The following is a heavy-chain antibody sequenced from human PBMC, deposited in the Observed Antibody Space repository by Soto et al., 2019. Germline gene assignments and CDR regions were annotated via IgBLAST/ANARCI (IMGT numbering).Heavy chain of an antibody. CDR2: IYYSGST. D-gene: IGHD3-16*02. CDR3: ARIVVSYDYVWGSYRSYYFDY. Sequence: SETLSLTCTVSGGSISSGGYYWSWIRQHPGKGLEWIGYIYYSGSTYYNPSLKSRVTISVDTSKNQFSLKLSSVTAADTAVYYCARIVVSYDYVWGSYRSYYFDYWGQGTLVTVSS. J-gene: IGHJ4*02. CDR1: GGSISSGGYY. V-gene: IGHV4-31*03.